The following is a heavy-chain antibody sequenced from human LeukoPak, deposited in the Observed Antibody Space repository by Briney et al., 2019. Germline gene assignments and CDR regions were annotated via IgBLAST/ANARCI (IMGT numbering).Heavy chain of an antibody. V-gene: IGHV3-53*01. CDR2: IYSGGDT. D-gene: IGHD4-23*01. CDR3: ARGDGGPQNWFDP. J-gene: IGHJ5*02. Sequence: GGSLRLSCSASGFTVTSSYMSWVRQAPGKGLEWVSLIYSGGDTYYADSVKGRFTISRDNSKNTLYLQMNTLRAEDTAPYFCARGDGGPQNWFDPWGQGTLVTVSS. CDR1: GFTVTSSY.